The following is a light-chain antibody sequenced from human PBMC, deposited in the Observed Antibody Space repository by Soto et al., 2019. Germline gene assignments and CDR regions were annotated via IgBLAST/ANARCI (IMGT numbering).Light chain of an antibody. CDR3: SARDDILSGVV. J-gene: IGLJ2*01. CDR1: SSNIGSNH. V-gene: IGLV1-47*01. CDR2: RSD. Sequence: QAVVTQPPSASGTPGQRVTISCSGSSSNIGSNHVYWYQQFPGMAPKLLMYRSDQRPTGVPDRFSGSKSGTSASLAISGLRPDDEADYYCSARDDILSGVVFGGGTKLTVL.